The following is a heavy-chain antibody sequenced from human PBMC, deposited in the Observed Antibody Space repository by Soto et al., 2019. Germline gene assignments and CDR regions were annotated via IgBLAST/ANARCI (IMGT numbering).Heavy chain of an antibody. V-gene: IGHV5-51*01. J-gene: IGHJ4*02. CDR2: IYPGDSDT. D-gene: IGHD6-6*01. Sequence: GESLKISCKGSGYSFTSYWIGWVRQMPGKGLEWMGIIYPGDSDTRYSPSFQGQVTISADKSLSTTYLQWSSLRASDTAIYYCARVEYKGSEYWGQGTLVTVSS. CDR3: ARVEYKGSEY. CDR1: GYSFTSYW.